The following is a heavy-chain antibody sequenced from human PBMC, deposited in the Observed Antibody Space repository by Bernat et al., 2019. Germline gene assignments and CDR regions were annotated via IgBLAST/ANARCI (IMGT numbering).Heavy chain of an antibody. V-gene: IGHV3-7*03. CDR2: IKGDGSET. CDR1: GFNFRSSW. J-gene: IGHJ4*02. CDR3: VRDTDY. Sequence: EVQLVESGGGVIQPGGSLRLSCAASGFNFRSSWMRWIRQAPGKGLEWVANIKGDGSETYYVDAVKGRFTISRDNTKNSMYLQMNSLRAEDTALYYCVRDTDYWGQGTLVTVSS.